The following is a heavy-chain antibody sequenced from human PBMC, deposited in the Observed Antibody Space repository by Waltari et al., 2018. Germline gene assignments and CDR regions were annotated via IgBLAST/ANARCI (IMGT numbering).Heavy chain of an antibody. J-gene: IGHJ6*02. CDR1: GLTFRPYA. Sequence: EVQLLESGGGLVQPGGSLRVSCAASGLTFRPYAMSWACQTPGKGLEGVSAISDSGVNTYYADSVKGRFTISRDNSKNTLYLQMNSLRAEDTAVYYCAKYCIYASCPAGAYYGMDVWGQGTTVTVSS. CDR3: AKYCIYASCPAGAYYGMDV. V-gene: IGHV3-23*01. CDR2: ISDSGVNT. D-gene: IGHD2-2*01.